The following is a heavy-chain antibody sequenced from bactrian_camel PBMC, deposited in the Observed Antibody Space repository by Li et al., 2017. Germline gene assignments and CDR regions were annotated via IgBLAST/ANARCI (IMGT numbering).Heavy chain of an antibody. CDR1: GFTFSNYY. D-gene: IGHD2*01. CDR3: AALGSPCEGLPIMAVAK. J-gene: IGHJ4*01. Sequence: QVQLVESGGGSVQPGGSLRLSCAASGFTFSNYYLSWVRQAPGKGLEWVSSIKSDSSDTYYVDSVKGRFTISHADTNNTVYLQMDNLKPEDTAMYYCAALGSPCEGLPIMAVAKWGQGTQVTVS. V-gene: IGHV3-2*01. CDR2: IKSDSSDT.